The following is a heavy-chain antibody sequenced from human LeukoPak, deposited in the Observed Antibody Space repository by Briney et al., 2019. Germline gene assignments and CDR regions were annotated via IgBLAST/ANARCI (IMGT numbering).Heavy chain of an antibody. D-gene: IGHD4-17*01. J-gene: IGHJ5*02. CDR2: ITGGHYAT. Sequence: GGSLRLSCAASGFSFSSFAMTWVRQAPGEGLEWVSSITGGHYATYNTDSVKGRFTNSRDNAKNTLYLQMNSLRADDTAIYYCTKDPNGDYIGAFDPWGQGTLVTVSS. CDR1: GFSFSSFA. CDR3: TKDPNGDYIGAFDP. V-gene: IGHV3-23*01.